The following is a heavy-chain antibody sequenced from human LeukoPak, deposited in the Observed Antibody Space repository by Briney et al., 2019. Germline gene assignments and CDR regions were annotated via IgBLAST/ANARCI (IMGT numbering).Heavy chain of an antibody. D-gene: IGHD6-13*01. CDR1: GYTFTSYG. CDR3: ASLVPDSSRGHAFDI. V-gene: IGHV1-18*01. CDR2: ISAYNGNT. Sequence: GASVKVSCKASGYTFTSYGISWVRQAPGQGLEWMGWISAYNGNTNYAQKLQGRVTMTTDTSTSTAYMELSSLRSEDTAVYYCASLVPDSSRGHAFDIWGQGTMVTVSS. J-gene: IGHJ3*02.